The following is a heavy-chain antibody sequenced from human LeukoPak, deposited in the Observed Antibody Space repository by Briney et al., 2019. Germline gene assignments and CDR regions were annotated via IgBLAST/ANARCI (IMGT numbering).Heavy chain of an antibody. CDR3: AKDLVRGCSGGSCYGIDY. J-gene: IGHJ4*02. Sequence: GRSLRLSCAASGFTFSSYGMHWVRQAPGKGLEWVAVISYDGSNKYYADSVKGRFTISRDNSKNTLYLQMNSLRAEDTAVYYCAKDLVRGCSGGSCYGIDYWGQGTLVAVSS. D-gene: IGHD2-15*01. CDR2: ISYDGSNK. V-gene: IGHV3-30*18. CDR1: GFTFSSYG.